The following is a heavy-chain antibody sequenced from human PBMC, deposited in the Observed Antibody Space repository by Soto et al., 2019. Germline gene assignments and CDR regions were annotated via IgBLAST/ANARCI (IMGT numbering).Heavy chain of an antibody. CDR1: GGSISSGGYY. CDR3: ARHDGHRGSLIGY. V-gene: IGHV4-39*01. Sequence: PSETLSLTCTVSGGSISSGGYYWSWIRQHPGKGLEWIGYIYYSGSTYYNPSLKSRVTISVDTSKNQFSLKLSSVTAADTAVYYCARHDGHRGSLIGYWGQGTLVTVSS. D-gene: IGHD3-16*01. J-gene: IGHJ4*02. CDR2: IYYSGST.